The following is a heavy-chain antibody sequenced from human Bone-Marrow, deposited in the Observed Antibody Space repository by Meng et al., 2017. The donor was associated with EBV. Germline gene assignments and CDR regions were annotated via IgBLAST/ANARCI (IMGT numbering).Heavy chain of an antibody. CDR3: ARDLRETSGTFPFDY. D-gene: IGHD1-26*01. V-gene: IGHV4-4*02. CDR1: GGSISSSNW. J-gene: IGHJ4*02. CDR2: IYHSGRT. Sequence: VHLLESGPGLGKHSGTLSLTCGVSGGSISSSNWWSWVRQPPGKGLEWIGEIYHSGRTNYNPSLKSRVTISVDKSKNQLSLKLSSVTAADTAVYYCARDLRETSGTFPFDYWGQGTLVTVSS.